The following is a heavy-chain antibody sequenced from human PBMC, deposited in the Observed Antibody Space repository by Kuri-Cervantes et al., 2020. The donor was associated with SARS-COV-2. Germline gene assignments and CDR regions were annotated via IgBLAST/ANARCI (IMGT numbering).Heavy chain of an antibody. CDR2: IYYSGST. CDR3: AGRDYDSYAFDI. D-gene: IGHD3-3*01. CDR1: GGSISSSSYY. Sequence: GSLRLSCTVSGGSISSSSYYWGWIRQPPGKGLEWIGSIYYSGSTYYNPSLKSRVTISVDTSKNQFSLKLSSVTAADTAVYYCAGRDYDSYAFDIWGQGTMVTVSS. V-gene: IGHV4-39*07. J-gene: IGHJ3*02.